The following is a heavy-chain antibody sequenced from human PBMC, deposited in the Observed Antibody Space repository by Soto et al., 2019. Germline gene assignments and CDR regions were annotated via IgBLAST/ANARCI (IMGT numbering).Heavy chain of an antibody. V-gene: IGHV4-39*01. Sequence: QLQLQESGPGLVKPSETLSLTCTVSGGSISSSSYFWGWIRQPPGKGLEWIGSIYHSGRTSDNPSLRSRVTIAVDTSKNQFSLKLSSVTAAATAVYFCARHAGYSSGRRWFDPWGKGTLVTVSS. CDR2: IYHSGRT. CDR1: GGSISSSSYF. J-gene: IGHJ5*02. CDR3: ARHAGYSSGRRWFDP. D-gene: IGHD3-22*01.